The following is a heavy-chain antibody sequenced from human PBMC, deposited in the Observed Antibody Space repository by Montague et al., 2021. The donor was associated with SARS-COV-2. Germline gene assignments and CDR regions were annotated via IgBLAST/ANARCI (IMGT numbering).Heavy chain of an antibody. CDR2: TYNTGST. CDR1: GGSIKSNSYY. J-gene: IGHJ6*02. CDR3: ASLVLWFGNGRDYCYYGMDD. V-gene: IGHV4-39*01. D-gene: IGHD3-10*01. Sequence: SETLSLTCNVSGGSIKSNSYYWGWMRQPPGKGLEWIGSTYNTGSTYYNPSLKSRVTISADTSKNQFSLRLSSVTAADTAVYYCASLVLWFGNGRDYCYYGMDDWGQGTTVTVSS.